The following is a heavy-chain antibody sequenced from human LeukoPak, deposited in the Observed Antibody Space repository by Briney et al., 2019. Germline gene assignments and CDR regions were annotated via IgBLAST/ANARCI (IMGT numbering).Heavy chain of an antibody. Sequence: SVKVSCKASGGTFSSYAISWVRQAPGQGLEWMGRIIPIFGIANYAQRFQGRVTITADKSTSTAYMELSSPRSEDTAVYYCARAPTTVTTLRFDPWGQGTLVTVSS. J-gene: IGHJ5*02. CDR2: IIPIFGIA. V-gene: IGHV1-69*04. CDR1: GGTFSSYA. D-gene: IGHD4-17*01. CDR3: ARAPTTVTTLRFDP.